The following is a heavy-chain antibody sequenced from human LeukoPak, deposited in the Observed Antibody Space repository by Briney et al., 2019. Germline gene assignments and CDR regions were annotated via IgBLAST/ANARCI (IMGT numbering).Heavy chain of an antibody. CDR1: GGSISGYY. Sequence: SETLSLTCTVSGGSISGYYWTWIRQPPGKGLEWIGYIYSSGSTNYNPSLKSRVTISVDTSKNQFSLRLSSVTAADTAVYYCARHRYASSSSYFDFWGQGTLVTVSS. CDR2: IYSSGST. J-gene: IGHJ4*02. D-gene: IGHD6-6*01. CDR3: ARHRYASSSSYFDF. V-gene: IGHV4-59*08.